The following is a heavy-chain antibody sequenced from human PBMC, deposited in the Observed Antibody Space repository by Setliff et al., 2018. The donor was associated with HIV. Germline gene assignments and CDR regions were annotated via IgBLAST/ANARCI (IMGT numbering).Heavy chain of an antibody. CDR2: IYYRGST. CDR3: ARSYCGGDCYPDY. CDR1: GGSISSYY. J-gene: IGHJ4*02. Sequence: PSEILSLTCTVSGGSISSYYWSWIRQSPGKGLEWIGYIYYRGSTNYNPSLKSRVTISVDTSKNQFSLKLSSVTAADTAVYYCARSYCGGDCYPDYWGQGTLVTVSS. D-gene: IGHD2-21*02. V-gene: IGHV4-59*01.